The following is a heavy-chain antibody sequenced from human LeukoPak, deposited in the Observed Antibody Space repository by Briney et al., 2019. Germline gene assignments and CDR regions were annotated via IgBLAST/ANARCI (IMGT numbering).Heavy chain of an antibody. Sequence: SETLSLTCTVSGGSISDYYWSWIRQPPGKGLEWIGYFSNSGTTNQNPSLKSRVTMSVDTSKNQFSLRLSSVTAADTAVYYCARGSNWGDYWGQGALVTVSS. V-gene: IGHV4-59*12. CDR3: ARGSNWGDY. J-gene: IGHJ4*02. CDR1: GGSISDYY. D-gene: IGHD7-27*01. CDR2: FSNSGTT.